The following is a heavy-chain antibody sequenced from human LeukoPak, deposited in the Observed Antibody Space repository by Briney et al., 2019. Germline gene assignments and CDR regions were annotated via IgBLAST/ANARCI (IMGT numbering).Heavy chain of an antibody. J-gene: IGHJ4*02. CDR3: ARERREVGATGGRGFDY. CDR2: IYYSGST. CDR1: GGSISSSSYY. V-gene: IGHV4-39*02. D-gene: IGHD1-26*01. Sequence: SETLSLTCTVSGGSISSSSYYWGWIRQPPGTGLEWIGSIYYSGSTYYNPSLKSRVTISVDTSKNQFSLKLSSVTAADTAVYYCARERREVGATGGRGFDYWGQGTLVTVSS.